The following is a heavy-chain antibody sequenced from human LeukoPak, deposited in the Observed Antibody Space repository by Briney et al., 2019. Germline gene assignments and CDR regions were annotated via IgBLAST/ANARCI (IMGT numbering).Heavy chain of an antibody. V-gene: IGHV3-74*01. D-gene: IGHD2-2*01. Sequence: GGSLRLSCAASGNYWMLWVRQAPGKGLVWVSHINSDGSWTGYADSVKGRFTISKDNAKNTVYLQMNNLRAEDTAVYYCVSFYETYWGRGTLVTVSS. J-gene: IGHJ4*02. CDR3: VSFYETY. CDR1: GNYW. CDR2: INSDGSWT.